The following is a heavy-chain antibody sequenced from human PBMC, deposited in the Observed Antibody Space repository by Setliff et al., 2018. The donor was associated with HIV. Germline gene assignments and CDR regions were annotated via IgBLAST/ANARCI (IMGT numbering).Heavy chain of an antibody. CDR1: GYTFTGYS. Sequence: ASVKVSCKASGYTFTGYSIHWVRQAPGQGLEWMGWINPNSAGTKYTQKFQGRVAMTRDASISTAYLELSSLRSDDTAAYYCARGDLARYYYYMDVWGKGTTVTVSS. D-gene: IGHD5-12*01. CDR2: INPNSAGT. V-gene: IGHV1-2*02. CDR3: ARGDLARYYYYMDV. J-gene: IGHJ6*03.